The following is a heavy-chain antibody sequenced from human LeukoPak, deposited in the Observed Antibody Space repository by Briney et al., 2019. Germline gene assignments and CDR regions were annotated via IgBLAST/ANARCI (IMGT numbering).Heavy chain of an antibody. CDR3: ARGGDIVITGTTAHDY. J-gene: IGHJ4*02. CDR2: INPSGGST. CDR1: GYTFISYY. D-gene: IGHD1-20*01. V-gene: IGHV1-46*01. Sequence: GASVKVSCKTSGYTFISYYMHWVRQAPGQGLEWMGIINPSGGSTTYAQKFQGRVTVTRDTSTSTVYMELSRLRSEDTAVYYCARGGDIVITGTTAHDYWGQGTLVTVSS.